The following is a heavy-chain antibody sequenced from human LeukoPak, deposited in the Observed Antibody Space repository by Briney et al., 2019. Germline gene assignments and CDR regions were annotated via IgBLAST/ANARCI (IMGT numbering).Heavy chain of an antibody. D-gene: IGHD6-19*01. CDR2: INHSGST. Sequence: KPSETLSLTCAVYGGSFSGYYWSWIRQPPGKGLEWIGEINHSGSTNYNPSLESRVTISVDTSKNQFSLKLSSVTAADTAVYYCAREVAGTGIKHWGQGTLVTVSS. CDR1: GGSFSGYY. CDR3: AREVAGTGIKH. J-gene: IGHJ1*01. V-gene: IGHV4-34*01.